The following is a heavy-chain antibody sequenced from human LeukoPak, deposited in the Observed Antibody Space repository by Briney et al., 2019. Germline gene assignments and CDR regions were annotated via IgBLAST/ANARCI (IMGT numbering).Heavy chain of an antibody. CDR2: IRSKAYGGTT. CDR1: GFTFGDYA. D-gene: IGHD2-2*02. Sequence: GGSLRLSCTASGFTFGDYAMSWVRQAPGKGLEWVGFIRSKAYGGTTEYAASVKGRFTISRDDSKSIAYLQMNSLKTEDTAVYYCTRAGRPYIPPPDYWGQGTLVTVSS. CDR3: TRAGRPYIPPPDY. J-gene: IGHJ4*02. V-gene: IGHV3-49*04.